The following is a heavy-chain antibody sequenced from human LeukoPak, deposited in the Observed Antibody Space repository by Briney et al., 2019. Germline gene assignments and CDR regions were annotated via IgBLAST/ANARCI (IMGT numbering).Heavy chain of an antibody. J-gene: IGHJ6*03. CDR3: ASKEYYYGSGSYYYYYYYYMDV. D-gene: IGHD3-10*01. V-gene: IGHV1-69*13. Sequence: ASVKVSXKASGGTFSSYAISWVRQAPGQGLEWMGGIIPIFGTANYAQKFQGRVTITADESTSTAYMELSSLRSEDTAVYYCASKEYYYGSGSYYYYYYYYMDVWGKGTTVTVSS. CDR2: IIPIFGTA. CDR1: GGTFSSYA.